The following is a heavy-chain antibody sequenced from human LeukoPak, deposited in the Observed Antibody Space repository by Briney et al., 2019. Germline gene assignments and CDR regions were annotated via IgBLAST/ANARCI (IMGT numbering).Heavy chain of an antibody. CDR1: GGSISSGDYY. CDR2: INYSGNT. Sequence: SETLSLTCTVSGGSISSGDYYWSWVRQPPGKGLEWIGYINYSGNTFHYNPSLKNRVTISVDTSKNRFSLRLSSVTAADTAVYYCASTNCSSASCYGANWFDPWGQGTLVTVSS. D-gene: IGHD2-2*01. V-gene: IGHV4-30-4*08. J-gene: IGHJ5*02. CDR3: ASTNCSSASCYGANWFDP.